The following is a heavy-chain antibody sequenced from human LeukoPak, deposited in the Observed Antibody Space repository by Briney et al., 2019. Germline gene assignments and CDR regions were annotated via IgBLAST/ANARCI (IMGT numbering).Heavy chain of an antibody. V-gene: IGHV3-23*01. Sequence: GASLRLSCAASGFTFSSYAMSWVRQAPGKGLEWVSAISGSGSSTYYADSVKGRFTISRDNSKNTLYLQINSLRAEDTAVYYCAKPSLIVGATVGFDYWGQGTLVTVSS. CDR1: GFTFSSYA. CDR3: AKPSLIVGATVGFDY. D-gene: IGHD1-26*01. CDR2: ISGSGSST. J-gene: IGHJ4*02.